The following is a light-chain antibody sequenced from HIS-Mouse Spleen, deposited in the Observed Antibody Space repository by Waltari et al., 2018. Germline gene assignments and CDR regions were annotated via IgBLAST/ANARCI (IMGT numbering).Light chain of an antibody. Sequence: DIQMTQSPSSLSASVGDRVTITCQASQDISNYLNWYQQKPGKAPKLLIYDASNLETGVPSRFSGSGYGTDFTFTISSLQPEDIATYYCQQYDNLPPVITFGQGTRLEIK. CDR1: QDISNY. CDR3: QQYDNLPPVIT. CDR2: DAS. V-gene: IGKV1-33*01. J-gene: IGKJ5*01.